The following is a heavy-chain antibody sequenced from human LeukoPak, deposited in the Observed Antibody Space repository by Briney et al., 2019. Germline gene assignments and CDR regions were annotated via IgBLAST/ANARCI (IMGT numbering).Heavy chain of an antibody. V-gene: IGHV1-2*02. CDR3: ARGGRVGLVVDGTHYYYGMDV. J-gene: IGHJ6*02. D-gene: IGHD2-15*01. CDR2: INADSGGR. Sequence: ASVKVSCKASGYTLTDYYIHWVRQAPGQGLEWVGWINADSGGRHYAQKFQDRVTTTRDTSISTAYMELSRLRFDDTAVYYCARGGRVGLVVDGTHYYYGMDVWGQGTTVTVSS. CDR1: GYTLTDYY.